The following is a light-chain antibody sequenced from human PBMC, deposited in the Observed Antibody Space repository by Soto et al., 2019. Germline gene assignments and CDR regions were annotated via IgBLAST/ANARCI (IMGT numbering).Light chain of an antibody. CDR3: QQYGSSLTWT. V-gene: IGKV3-20*01. CDR1: QSVSSD. J-gene: IGKJ1*01. Sequence: EIVMTQSPATLSVSPGERATLSCRASQSVSSDIAWYQQKPGQAPRLLIYGASSRATGIPDRFSGSGSGTDFTLTISRLEPEDFAVYYCQQYGSSLTWTFGQGTKVDIK. CDR2: GAS.